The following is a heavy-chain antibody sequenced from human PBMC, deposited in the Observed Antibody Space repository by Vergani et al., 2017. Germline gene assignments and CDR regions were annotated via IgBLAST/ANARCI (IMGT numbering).Heavy chain of an antibody. Sequence: QVQLVESGGGVVQPGRSLRLSCAASGFTFSSYAMHWVRQAPGKGLEWVAVISYDGSNKYYADSVKGRFTISRDNSKNTLYLQMNSLRAEDTAVYYCARDGGGHSSSWSEPGDYWGQGTLVTVSS. V-gene: IGHV3-30*01. CDR1: GFTFSSYA. CDR2: ISYDGSNK. J-gene: IGHJ4*02. CDR3: ARDGGGHSSSWSEPGDY. D-gene: IGHD6-13*01.